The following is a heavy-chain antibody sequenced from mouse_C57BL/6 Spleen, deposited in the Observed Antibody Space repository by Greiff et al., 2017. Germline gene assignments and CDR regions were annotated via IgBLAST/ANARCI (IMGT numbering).Heavy chain of an antibody. CDR1: GFTFSSYA. V-gene: IGHV5-4*01. J-gene: IGHJ1*03. Sequence: EVMLVESGGGLVKPGGSLKLSCAASGFTFSSYAMSWVRQTPEKRLEWVATISDGGSYTYYPDNVKGRFTISRDNAKNNLYLQMSHLKSEDTAVYYCAREGGDGRYFDVWGTGTTVTVSA. D-gene: IGHD2-3*01. CDR3: AREGGDGRYFDV. CDR2: ISDGGSYT.